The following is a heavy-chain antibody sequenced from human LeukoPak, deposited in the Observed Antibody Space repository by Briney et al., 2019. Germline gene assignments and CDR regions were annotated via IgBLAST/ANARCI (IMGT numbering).Heavy chain of an antibody. CDR1: GFTVSNKY. CDR3: ARFSRVEWSF. Sequence: GGSLRLSCAASGFTVSNKYMTWVRQAPGKGLEWVANIKQDGSVKQYVDSIKGRFTISRDNAKNTLYLQMDSLRVEDTAVYYCARFSRVEWSFWGQGTLVTVSS. D-gene: IGHD3-3*01. V-gene: IGHV3-7*01. J-gene: IGHJ4*02. CDR2: IKQDGSVK.